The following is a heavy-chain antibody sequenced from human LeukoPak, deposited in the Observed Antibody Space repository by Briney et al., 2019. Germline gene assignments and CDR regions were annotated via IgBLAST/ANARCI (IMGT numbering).Heavy chain of an antibody. CDR1: GFTFSSYA. D-gene: IGHD2-15*01. Sequence: PGGSLRLSCAASGFTFSSYAMSWARQAPGKGLEWVSATSGSGGSTYYADSVKGRFTISRDNSKNTLYLQMNSLRAEDTAVYYCAKAGYCSGGSCYLGYYGMDVWGKGTTVTVSS. CDR3: AKAGYCSGGSCYLGYYGMDV. CDR2: TSGSGGST. J-gene: IGHJ6*04. V-gene: IGHV3-23*01.